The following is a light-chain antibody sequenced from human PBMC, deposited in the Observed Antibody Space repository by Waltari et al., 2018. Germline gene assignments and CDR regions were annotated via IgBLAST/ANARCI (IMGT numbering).Light chain of an antibody. CDR1: QGLSRP. V-gene: IGKV3-20*01. J-gene: IGKJ1*01. CDR2: DAS. Sequence: EIVLTQSPGTLSLSAGERATISCRTRQGLSRPLAWYQQKPGQAPRLLIYDASRRATGIPDRFIGSGSGTDFSLTISRLEPEDFAVYYCQHYVTLPATFGQGTRVELK. CDR3: QHYVTLPAT.